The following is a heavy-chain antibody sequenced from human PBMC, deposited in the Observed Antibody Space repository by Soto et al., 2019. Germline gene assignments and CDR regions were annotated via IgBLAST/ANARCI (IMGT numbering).Heavy chain of an antibody. CDR1: GFTFSSYA. V-gene: IGHV3-30-3*01. CDR2: ISYDGSNK. CDR3: AREGRNIVVVTAMVQYYFDY. J-gene: IGHJ4*02. Sequence: GGSLRLSCAASGFTFSSYAMHWVRQAPGKGLEWVAVISYDGSNKYYADSVKGRFTISRDNSKNTLYLQMNSLRAEDTAVYYCAREGRNIVVVTAMVQYYFDYWGQGTLVTVSS. D-gene: IGHD2-21*02.